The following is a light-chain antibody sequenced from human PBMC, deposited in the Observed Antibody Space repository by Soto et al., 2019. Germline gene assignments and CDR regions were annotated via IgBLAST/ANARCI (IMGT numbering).Light chain of an antibody. CDR2: AAS. CDR1: LGIRND. CDR3: LQDYNYPLT. V-gene: IGKV1-6*02. Sequence: AIQLTQSPSALSASVGDRVTITCRASLGIRNDLGWYQQKPGEAPRLLVYAASTLQSGVPSRFSGSGSGTEFTLTISSLQLEDFATYYCLQDYNYPLTFGGGTRVEI. J-gene: IGKJ4*02.